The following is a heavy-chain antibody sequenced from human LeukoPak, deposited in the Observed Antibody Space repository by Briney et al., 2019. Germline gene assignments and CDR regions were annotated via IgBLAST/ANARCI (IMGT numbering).Heavy chain of an antibody. V-gene: IGHV4-59*07. CDR3: ASLSGVSDAFDI. D-gene: IGHD3-10*01. J-gene: IGHJ3*02. CDR2: IDYGGST. Sequence: SDTLSLTCSVSGGSISSYYWSWIRQPPGKGLEWIGFIDYGGSTNYNHSLKSRFTISIDTSKNQFSLKLNSVTAADTAVYYCASLSGVSDAFDIWGQGTVVTVSS. CDR1: GGSISSYY.